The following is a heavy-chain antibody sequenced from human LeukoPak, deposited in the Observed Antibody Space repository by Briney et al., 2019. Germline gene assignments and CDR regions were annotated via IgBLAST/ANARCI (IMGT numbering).Heavy chain of an antibody. CDR1: GYTFTSYD. CDR3: ARGRSPYYDFWSGYAPGCYYYMDV. D-gene: IGHD3-3*01. V-gene: IGHV1-8*01. CDR2: MNPNSGNT. J-gene: IGHJ6*03. Sequence: GASVKVSCKASGYTFTSYDINWVRQATGQGLEWMGWMNPNSGNTGYAQKFQGRVTMTRNTSISTAYMELSSLRSEDTAVYYCARGRSPYYDFWSGYAPGCYYYMDVWGKGTTVTVSS.